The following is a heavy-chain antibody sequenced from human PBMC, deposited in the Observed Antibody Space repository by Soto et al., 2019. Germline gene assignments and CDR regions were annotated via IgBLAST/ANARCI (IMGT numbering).Heavy chain of an antibody. CDR2: IFYTGTT. Sequence: SETLSLTCSVSGGSINYNSYYWGWIRQPPGKGLEWVGGIFYTGTTYYSPSLKDRVTISVDTPKNSFSLNLTSVTAADTAVYFCARLVVVAPVANAWGQGTQVTVSS. CDR1: GGSINYNSYY. CDR3: ARLVVVAPVANA. D-gene: IGHD2-2*01. V-gene: IGHV4-39*02. J-gene: IGHJ5*02.